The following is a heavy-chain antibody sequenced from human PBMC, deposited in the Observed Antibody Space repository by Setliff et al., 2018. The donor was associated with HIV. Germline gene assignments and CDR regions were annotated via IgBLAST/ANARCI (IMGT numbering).Heavy chain of an antibody. V-gene: IGHV1-69*10. D-gene: IGHD2-15*01. CDR1: RGTFTSYA. J-gene: IGHJ1*01. CDR3: ATGPPDCSGGSCYSSLHH. Sequence: SVKVSCKASRGTFTSYAFSWVRQAPGQGLEWMGGIIAILGIPSYAQKFQGRVTITADKSTNTAYIELKSLRSEDTALYYCATGPPDCSGGSCYSSLHHWGQGTLVTVSS. CDR2: IIAILGIP.